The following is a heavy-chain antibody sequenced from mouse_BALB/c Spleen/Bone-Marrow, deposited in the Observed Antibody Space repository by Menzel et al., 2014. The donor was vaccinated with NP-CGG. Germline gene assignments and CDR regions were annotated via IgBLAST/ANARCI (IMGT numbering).Heavy chain of an antibody. CDR2: IDPANGHT. V-gene: IGHV14-3*02. J-gene: IGHJ4*01. D-gene: IGHD1-1*01. Sequence: LVESGAELVKPGASVKLSCTASGFNIKDTYMYWVKQRPEQGLEWIGRIDPANGHTMYDPKFQGKATITADTSSNTAYLQLSSLTSEDTAVYYCAVYGYAMDYWGQGTSVTVSS. CDR1: GFNIKDTY. CDR3: AVYGYAMDY.